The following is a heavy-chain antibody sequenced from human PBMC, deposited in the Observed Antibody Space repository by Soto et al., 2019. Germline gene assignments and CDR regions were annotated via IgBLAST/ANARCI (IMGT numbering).Heavy chain of an antibody. CDR2: IYYSGST. CDR3: AGLVRGVFSWFDP. V-gene: IGHV4-39*01. CDR1: GGSISSSSYY. J-gene: IGHJ5*02. Sequence: QLQLQESGPGLVKPSETLSLTCTVSGGSISSSSYYWGWIRQPPGKGLEWIGSIYYSGSTYYNPSLKSRVTISVDTSKNQFSLKLSSVTAADTAVYYCAGLVRGVFSWFDPWGQGTLVTVSS. D-gene: IGHD3-10*01.